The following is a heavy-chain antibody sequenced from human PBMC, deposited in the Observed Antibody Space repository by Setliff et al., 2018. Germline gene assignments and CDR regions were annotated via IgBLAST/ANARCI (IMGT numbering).Heavy chain of an antibody. CDR1: GFPFSTSA. Sequence: LRLSCAASGFPFSTSAMHWVRQAPGKGLEWVSTLGGDGRITFYADSVKGRFTISRDTSNNTLYLQMNNLKAEDTALYYCAKDYNWGEFWGQGTMVTVSS. D-gene: IGHD1-20*01. CDR3: AKDYNWGEF. V-gene: IGHV3-23*01. CDR2: LGGDGRIT. J-gene: IGHJ3*01.